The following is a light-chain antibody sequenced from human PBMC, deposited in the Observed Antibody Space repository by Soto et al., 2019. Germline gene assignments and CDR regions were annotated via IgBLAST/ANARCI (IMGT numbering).Light chain of an antibody. CDR1: SSDIGGSNY. CDR3: SSYTPTFSVV. V-gene: IGLV2-14*01. J-gene: IGLJ2*01. CDR2: EVN. Sequence: QPVLTQPASVSGSPVQSITISCTGTSSDIGGSNYISWYQQHSGKVPKLIISEVNKRPSGASNRFSGSKSGNTASLTISGLQAEDEADYYCSSYTPTFSVVFGEGTKLTVL.